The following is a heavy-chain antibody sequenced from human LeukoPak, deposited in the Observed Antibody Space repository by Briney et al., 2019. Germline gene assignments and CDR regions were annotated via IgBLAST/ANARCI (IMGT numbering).Heavy chain of an antibody. CDR3: ARGDDFSGDH. D-gene: IGHD2-21*02. V-gene: IGHV3-7*04. CDR2: IHPDGNEK. J-gene: IGHJ4*02. CDR1: GFTFSTYW. Sequence: GGSLRLSCAASGFTFSTYWMGWVRQAPGKGLEWVANIHPDGNEKYHVDLVEGRFTISRDNTENSLYLQMNSLRPEDTAVYYCARGDDFSGDHWGQGTLVTVSS.